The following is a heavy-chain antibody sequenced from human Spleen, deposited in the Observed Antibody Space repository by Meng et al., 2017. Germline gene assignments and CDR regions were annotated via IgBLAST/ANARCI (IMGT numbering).Heavy chain of an antibody. CDR3: ARVTWESGYCNGFDY. CDR2: INHSGST. CDR1: GGSFSSTNW. Sequence: SETLSLTCAVSGGSFSSTNWWNWVRQPPGKGLEWIGEINHSGSTNYNPSLKSRVTISVDTSKTKFSLKLSSVTAADTAVYYCARVTWESGYCNGFDYWGQGTLVTVSS. J-gene: IGHJ4*02. V-gene: IGHV4-4*02. D-gene: IGHD3-3*01.